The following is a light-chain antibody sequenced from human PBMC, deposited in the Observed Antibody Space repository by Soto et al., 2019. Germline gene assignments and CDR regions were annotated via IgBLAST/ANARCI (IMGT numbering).Light chain of an antibody. CDR1: QSVGSN. Sequence: EIVMTQSPATLSVSPGDRATLSCRASQSVGSNLAWYQQKPGQAPRLLIYGASSRATGIPDRFSGSGSGTDFTLTISRLEPEDFAVYYCQQYGSSPPTFGQGTKVDIK. V-gene: IGKV3-20*01. CDR2: GAS. CDR3: QQYGSSPPT. J-gene: IGKJ1*01.